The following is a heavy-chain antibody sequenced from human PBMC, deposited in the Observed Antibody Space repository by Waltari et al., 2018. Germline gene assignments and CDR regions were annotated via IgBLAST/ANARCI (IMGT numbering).Heavy chain of an antibody. CDR3: ATSPNYDFWSGYGTTVDY. Sequence: EVQLLESGGGLLQPGGSVRLSCAASGLTLSSYAMSWVRQAPGKGLEWVSGISGSGSSTYYADSVKGRFTMSRDKSKNTLYLQMDSLRAEDTAVYYCATSPNYDFWSGYGTTVDYWGQGTLVTVSS. CDR2: ISGSGSST. J-gene: IGHJ4*02. D-gene: IGHD3-3*01. CDR1: GLTLSSYA. V-gene: IGHV3-23*01.